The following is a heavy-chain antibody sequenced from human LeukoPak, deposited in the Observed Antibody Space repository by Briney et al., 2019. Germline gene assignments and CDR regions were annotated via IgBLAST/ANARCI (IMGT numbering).Heavy chain of an antibody. D-gene: IGHD3-3*01. V-gene: IGHV1-8*03. CDR3: ARGLGVEGAFDI. Sequence: GASVKVSCKASGYTFTSYDINWVRQATGQGLEWMGWMNPNCGNTGYAQKFQGRVTITRNTSISTAYMELSSLRSEDTAVYYCARGLGVEGAFDIWGQGTMVTVSS. CDR2: MNPNCGNT. J-gene: IGHJ3*02. CDR1: GYTFTSYD.